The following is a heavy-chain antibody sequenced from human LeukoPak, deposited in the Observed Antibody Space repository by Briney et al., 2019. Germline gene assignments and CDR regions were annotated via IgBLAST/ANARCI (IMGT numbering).Heavy chain of an antibody. V-gene: IGHV3-48*02. CDR2: ISSSGDII. Sequence: PGGSLRLSCAASGFRFSDRSMDWVRQVPGKGLEWVSYISSSGDIIHYADSVKGRFTISRDNAKDSLYLQMNSLRDGDTAVYYCARSAYGDYVSYYGTDVWGQGTTVTVSS. J-gene: IGHJ6*02. CDR1: GFRFSDRS. D-gene: IGHD4-17*01. CDR3: ARSAYGDYVSYYGTDV.